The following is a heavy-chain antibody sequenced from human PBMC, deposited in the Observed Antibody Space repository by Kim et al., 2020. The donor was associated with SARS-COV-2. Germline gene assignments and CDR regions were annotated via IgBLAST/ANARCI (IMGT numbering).Heavy chain of an antibody. D-gene: IGHD6-19*01. CDR3: AALPVAGRYYFDY. V-gene: IGHV1-69*01. Sequence: AQKFQGRVTITADESTSTAYMELSSLRSEDTAVYYCAALPVAGRYYFDYWGQGTLVTVSS. J-gene: IGHJ4*02.